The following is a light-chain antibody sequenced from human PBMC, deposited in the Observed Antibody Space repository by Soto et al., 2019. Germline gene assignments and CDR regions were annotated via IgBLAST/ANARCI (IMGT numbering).Light chain of an antibody. CDR2: GAS. Sequence: DIQMTQSPSSLSASVGDRVTISCRASQVINNYLAWYQQRPGKGPKLLIYGASTLQSGVPSRFSGSGSGTDFTLNIRSLQPEDVATYYCQKYNSAPPVTFGPGTTVHV. V-gene: IGKV1-27*01. CDR1: QVINNY. CDR3: QKYNSAPPVT. J-gene: IGKJ3*01.